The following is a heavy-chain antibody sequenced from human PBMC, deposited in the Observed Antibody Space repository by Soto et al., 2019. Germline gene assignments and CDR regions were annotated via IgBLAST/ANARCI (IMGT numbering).Heavy chain of an antibody. CDR1: GFTFSSYA. CDR3: AKDWIVPAAKYPRTNWFDP. CDR2: ISGSGGST. D-gene: IGHD2-2*01. Sequence: GGSVRLSCAASGFTFSSYAMSWVRQAPGKGLEWVSAISGSGGSTYYADSVKGRFTISRDNSKNTLYLQMNSLRAEDTAVYYCAKDWIVPAAKYPRTNWFDPWGQGTLVTVSS. V-gene: IGHV3-23*01. J-gene: IGHJ5*02.